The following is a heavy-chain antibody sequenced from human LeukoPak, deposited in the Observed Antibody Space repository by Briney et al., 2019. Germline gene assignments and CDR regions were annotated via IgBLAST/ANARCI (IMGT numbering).Heavy chain of an antibody. CDR2: ISTSSRTI. CDR3: ARGLGF. Sequence: GGSLRLSCAGSGFTFSSYDMSWVRQAPGKGLEWLAYISTSSRTIYYADSVKGRFTISRDNAKNSLYLQMNTLRAEDTAVYYCARGLGFWGQGTLVTVSS. V-gene: IGHV3-48*01. CDR1: GFTFSSYD. J-gene: IGHJ4*02. D-gene: IGHD6-25*01.